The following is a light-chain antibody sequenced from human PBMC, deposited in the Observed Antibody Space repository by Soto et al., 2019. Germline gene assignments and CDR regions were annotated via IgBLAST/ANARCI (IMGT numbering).Light chain of an antibody. CDR2: GTS. J-gene: IGKJ5*01. CDR3: QQYGNSPIT. Sequence: EVVLTQSPGTPSLSRGERATLSCRARERIYSAYLGWYQQKPGQAPRLLIYGTSSRATGIPDRFSGSGSGTDFTLTISRLEPEDFAVYYCQQYGNSPITFGQGTRLEIK. V-gene: IGKV3-20*01. CDR1: ERIYSAY.